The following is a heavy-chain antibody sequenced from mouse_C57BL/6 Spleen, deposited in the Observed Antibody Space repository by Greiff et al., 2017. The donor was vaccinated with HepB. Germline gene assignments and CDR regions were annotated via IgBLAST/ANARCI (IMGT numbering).Heavy chain of an antibody. V-gene: IGHV1-81*01. CDR3: ARRTGTVAY. Sequence: VQLQQSGAELARPGASVKLSCKASGYTFTSYGISWVKQRTGQGLEWIGEIYPRSGNTYYNEKFKGKATLTADKSSSTAYMELRSLTSEDSAVYFCARRTGTVAYWGQGTLVTVSA. J-gene: IGHJ3*01. CDR2: IYPRSGNT. D-gene: IGHD4-1*01. CDR1: GYTFTSYG.